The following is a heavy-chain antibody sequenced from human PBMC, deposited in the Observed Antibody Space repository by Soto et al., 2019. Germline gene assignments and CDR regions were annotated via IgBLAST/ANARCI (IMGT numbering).Heavy chain of an antibody. V-gene: IGHV4-4*07. Sequence: SETLSLTCTVSGRSMSGYYWSWIRQPAGERLEWIGRIYTSGTTDFNPSLKGRVTMSVDTSKNQFSLKLTSVTAADTALYYCAREDSYDTGYYVVWGQGTQVNVSS. J-gene: IGHJ4*02. CDR2: IYTSGTT. D-gene: IGHD3-9*01. CDR1: GRSMSGYY. CDR3: AREDSYDTGYYVV.